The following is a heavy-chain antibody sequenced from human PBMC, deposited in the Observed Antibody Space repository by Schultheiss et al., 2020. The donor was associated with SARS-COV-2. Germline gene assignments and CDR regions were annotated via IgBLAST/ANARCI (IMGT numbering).Heavy chain of an antibody. J-gene: IGHJ6*02. CDR1: GGSFSRYY. CDR2: INHSGRA. D-gene: IGHD1-14*01. CDR3: ARGRLTGETGYYGMDD. V-gene: IGHV4-34*01. Sequence: SETLSLTCAVSGGSFSRYYWTWIRQPPGKGLEWICEINHSGRAIYNPSLEGRVTISLHTSKNQSSLNLNSVTAADTAVYYCARGRLTGETGYYGMDDWGQGTTVTVSS.